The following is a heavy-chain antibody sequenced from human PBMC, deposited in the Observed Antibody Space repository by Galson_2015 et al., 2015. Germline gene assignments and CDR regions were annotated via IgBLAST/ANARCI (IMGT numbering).Heavy chain of an antibody. Sequence: SLRLSCAASRFTFASYAMTWVRQAPGKGLEWVSGISGSGGTTYYADSVKGRFTISRDHSKKIVYLQMKSLRGEDTAVYYCARDRRDYDVLYGVDPSGIWGQGTMVTVSS. CDR2: ISGSGGTT. J-gene: IGHJ3*02. CDR1: RFTFASYA. CDR3: ARDRRDYDVLYGVDPSGI. V-gene: IGHV3-23*01. D-gene: IGHD3-9*01.